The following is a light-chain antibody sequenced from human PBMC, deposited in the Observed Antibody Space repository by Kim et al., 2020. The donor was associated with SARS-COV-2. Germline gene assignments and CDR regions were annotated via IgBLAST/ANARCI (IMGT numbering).Light chain of an antibody. CDR1: QSINRF. CDR2: EAS. J-gene: IGKJ1*01. V-gene: IGKV1-5*01. CDR3: QQYHHYWT. Sequence: DIQMTQSPSSLSASVGDRVTITCQASQSINRFMAWYQHKPGKAPKLLIYEASNLESGVPSRFSGSGSGTEFTLTISGLQPDDFATYFCQQYHHYWTFAPGTKVDIK.